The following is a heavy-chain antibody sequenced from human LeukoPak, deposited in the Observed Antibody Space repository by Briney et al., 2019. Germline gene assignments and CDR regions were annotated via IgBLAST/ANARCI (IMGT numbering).Heavy chain of an antibody. Sequence: GGSLGLSCAASGFTFSSSGMHWVRQAPGKGLEWVAVISSDGSNKYYADSVKGRFTISRDDSRNTLYLQMNSLRAEDTAVYFCAKDFISGSAHWGQGTLVTVSS. CDR3: AKDFISGSAH. D-gene: IGHD6-19*01. J-gene: IGHJ4*02. V-gene: IGHV3-30*18. CDR1: GFTFSSSG. CDR2: ISSDGSNK.